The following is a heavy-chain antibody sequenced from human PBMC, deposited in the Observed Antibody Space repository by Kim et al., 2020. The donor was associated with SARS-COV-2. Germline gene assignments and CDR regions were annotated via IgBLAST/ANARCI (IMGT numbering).Heavy chain of an antibody. D-gene: IGHD3-3*01. CDR2: ISWNSGSI. CDR3: AGSYVFWSGLMEV. J-gene: IGHJ6*03. CDR1: GFTFGDYA. Sequence: GGSLRLSCAASGFTFGDYAMHWVRQAPGKGLEWVSGISWNSGSIGYADSVKGRFTISRDNAKNSLYLQMNSLRAEDTALYYCAGSYVFWSGLMEVWGKGTTVTVSS. V-gene: IGHV3-9*01.